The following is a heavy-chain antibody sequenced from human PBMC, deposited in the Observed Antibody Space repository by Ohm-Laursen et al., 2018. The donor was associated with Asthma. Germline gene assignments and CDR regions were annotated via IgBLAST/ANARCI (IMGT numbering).Heavy chain of an antibody. CDR2: IKSKTDGGTT. CDR1: GFSFTDAW. Sequence: GSLRLSCTASGFSFTDAWMSWARQAPGKGLEWVGRIKSKTDGGTTDYAAPVKGRFTISRDDSKNTLYLQMNSLKTEDTAVYYCTTGPTPYSSSLDYWGQGTLVTVSS. CDR3: TTGPTPYSSSLDY. V-gene: IGHV3-15*01. D-gene: IGHD6-6*01. J-gene: IGHJ4*02.